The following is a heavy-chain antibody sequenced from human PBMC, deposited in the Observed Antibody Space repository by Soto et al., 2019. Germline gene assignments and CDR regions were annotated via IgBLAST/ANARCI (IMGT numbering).Heavy chain of an antibody. CDR2: INHSGNT. J-gene: IGHJ6*03. D-gene: IGHD3-10*01. V-gene: IGHV4-34*01. CDR1: GGSFSGYY. CDR3: AREDYHDYYYYYYIDV. Sequence: SETLSLTCAVYGGSFSGYYWSWIRQPPGKGLEWIGEINHSGNTNYNPSLKSRVTISVDTSKNQFSLKLSSVTAADTALYYCAREDYHDYYYYYYIDVWGKGTTVTVSS.